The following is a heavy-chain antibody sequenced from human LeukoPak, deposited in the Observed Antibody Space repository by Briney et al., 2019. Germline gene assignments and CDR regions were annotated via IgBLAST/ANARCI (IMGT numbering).Heavy chain of an antibody. J-gene: IGHJ6*03. CDR1: GHSISSGYY. CDR2: IYHSGST. Sequence: SPSETLSLTCAVSGHSISSGYYWGWIRQPPGKGLEWIGSIYHSGSTYYNPSLKSRVTISVDTSKNQFSLKLSSVTAADTAVYYCARDGVTTGPFYYYYYMDVWGKGTTVTVSS. D-gene: IGHD4-11*01. V-gene: IGHV4-38-2*02. CDR3: ARDGVTTGPFYYYYYMDV.